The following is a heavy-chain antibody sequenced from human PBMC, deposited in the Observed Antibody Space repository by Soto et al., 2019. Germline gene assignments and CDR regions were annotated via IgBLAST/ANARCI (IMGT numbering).Heavy chain of an antibody. CDR3: SPKGGGDRILDY. CDR1: GFSLSTSGVG. Sequence: QITLKESGPTLVKPTQTLTLTCTFSGFSLSTSGVGVGWIRQPPGKALEWVALIYWDDAKEYSPSLKSRLTITTALSKNQGALTMPTQTPGNTPRIYCSPKGGGDRILDYWGQGTLVTVSS. D-gene: IGHD3-16*01. V-gene: IGHV2-5*02. CDR2: IYWDDAK. J-gene: IGHJ4*02.